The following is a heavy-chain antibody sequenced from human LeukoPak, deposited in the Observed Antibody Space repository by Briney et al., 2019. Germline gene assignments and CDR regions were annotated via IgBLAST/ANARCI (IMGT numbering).Heavy chain of an antibody. D-gene: IGHD4-17*01. CDR1: GHSFTNYW. V-gene: IGHV5-10-1*01. CDR3: ARLYKLTTLDY. J-gene: IGHJ4*02. Sequence: GESLKISCKGSGHSFTNYWITWVRQMPGKGLEWVGRIDPRDSYTSYSPSFQGHVTISADKSISTAYLQWTSLKASDTAMYYCARLYKLTTLDYWGQGTQVTVSS. CDR2: IDPRDSYT.